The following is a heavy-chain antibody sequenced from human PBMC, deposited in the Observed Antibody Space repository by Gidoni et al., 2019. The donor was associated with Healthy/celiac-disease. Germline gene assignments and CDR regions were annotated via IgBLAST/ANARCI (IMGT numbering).Heavy chain of an antibody. CDR2: IIPIFGTA. CDR3: ARAAPRFYYYDSSGSEEYFQH. J-gene: IGHJ1*01. D-gene: IGHD3-22*01. Sequence: QVQLVQSGAEVKKPGSSVKVSCKASGGTFSSYAISWVRQAPGQGLEWMGGIIPIFGTANYAQKFQGRVTITADKSTSTAYMELSSLRSEDTAVYYCARAAPRFYYYDSSGSEEYFQHWGQGTLVTVSS. CDR1: GGTFSSYA. V-gene: IGHV1-69*06.